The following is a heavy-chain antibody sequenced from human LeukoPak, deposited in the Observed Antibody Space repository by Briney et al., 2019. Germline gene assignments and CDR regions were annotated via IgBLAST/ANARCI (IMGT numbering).Heavy chain of an antibody. CDR2: IIPILGIA. Sequence: SVKVSCKASGDTFNNYAISWVRQAPGQGLEWMGRIIPILGIANYAQKFQGRVTITADKSTSTAYMELSSLRSEGTAVYYCAREQIGGSSSIFDYWGQGTLVTVSS. D-gene: IGHD6-6*01. CDR1: GDTFNNYA. J-gene: IGHJ4*02. CDR3: AREQIGGSSSIFDY. V-gene: IGHV1-69*04.